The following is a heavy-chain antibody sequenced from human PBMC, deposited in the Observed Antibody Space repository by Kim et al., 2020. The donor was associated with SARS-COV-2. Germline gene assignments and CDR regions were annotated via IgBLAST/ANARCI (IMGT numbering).Heavy chain of an antibody. CDR3: ARDKIEVVPAAIVFGAFDI. CDR1: GGSISSGGYY. D-gene: IGHD2-2*01. J-gene: IGHJ3*02. Sequence: SETLSLTCTVSGGSISSGGYYWSWIRQHPGKGLEWIGYIYYSGSTYYNPSLKSRVTISVDTSKNQFSLKLSSVTAADTAVYYCARDKIEVVPAAIVFGAFDIWGQGTMVTVSS. CDR2: IYYSGST. V-gene: IGHV4-31*03.